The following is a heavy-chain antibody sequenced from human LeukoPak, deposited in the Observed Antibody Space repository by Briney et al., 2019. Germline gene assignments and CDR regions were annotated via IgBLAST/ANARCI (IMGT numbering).Heavy chain of an antibody. Sequence: SETLSLTCAVYGGSFSGYYWSWIRQPPGKGLEWIGVINHSGSTNYNPSLKSRVTISVDTSKNQFSLKLSSVTAADTAVYYCARGDSIVVDAFDIWGQGTMVTVSS. CDR2: INHSGST. CDR1: GGSFSGYY. D-gene: IGHD3-22*01. V-gene: IGHV4-34*01. J-gene: IGHJ3*02. CDR3: ARGDSIVVDAFDI.